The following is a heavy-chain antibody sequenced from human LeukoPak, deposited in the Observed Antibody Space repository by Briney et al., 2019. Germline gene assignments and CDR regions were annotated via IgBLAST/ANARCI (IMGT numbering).Heavy chain of an antibody. CDR3: ARGDPHADL. Sequence: PGGSLRLSCAASGFDLHTYEMNWVRQAPGKGLEWIADITISGHTKNYADSVKGRFTISRDSARTSLHLQMNSLRVEDTGVYFCARGDPHADLWGQGTLVTVSS. J-gene: IGHJ5*02. V-gene: IGHV3-48*03. CDR1: GFDLHTYE. CDR2: ITISGHTK.